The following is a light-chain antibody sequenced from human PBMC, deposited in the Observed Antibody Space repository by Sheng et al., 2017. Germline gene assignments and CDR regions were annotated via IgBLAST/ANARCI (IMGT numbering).Light chain of an antibody. Sequence: DIQMTQSPSTLSASVGDRVTITCRASQSISTWLAWYQQKPGKVPKLLIYAASTLQSGVPSRFSGSGSGTDFTLTISSLQPEDFATYDCQQSYSTPWTFGQGTKVEIK. J-gene: IGKJ1*01. V-gene: IGKV1-27*01. CDR3: QQSYSTPWT. CDR1: QSISTW. CDR2: AAS.